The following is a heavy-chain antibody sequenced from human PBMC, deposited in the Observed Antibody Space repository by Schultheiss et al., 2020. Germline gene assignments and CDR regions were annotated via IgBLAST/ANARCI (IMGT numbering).Heavy chain of an antibody. Sequence: GGSLRLSCAASGFTVSSNYMSWVRQAPGKGLEWVSLIYSGGSTYYADSVKGRFTISRDNSNNTLYLQMNSLRADDTAVYYCARDKASGAFDIWGQGTMVTGSS. D-gene: IGHD3-10*01. CDR3: ARDKASGAFDI. CDR1: GFTVSSNY. CDR2: IYSGGST. J-gene: IGHJ3*02. V-gene: IGHV3-66*01.